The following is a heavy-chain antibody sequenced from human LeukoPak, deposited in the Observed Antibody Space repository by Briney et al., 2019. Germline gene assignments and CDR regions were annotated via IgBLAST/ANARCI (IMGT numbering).Heavy chain of an antibody. J-gene: IGHJ4*02. D-gene: IGHD4-23*01. CDR1: GGSISSYY. CDR2: IYTNGST. Sequence: SETLSLTCTVSGGSISSYYWCWIRQPAGKGLEWIGRIYTNGSTNYNPSLKGRVTMSVDTSKNQFSLKLSSVTAADTAVYYCARDYGGNSYYFDYWGQGTLVTVSS. V-gene: IGHV4-4*07. CDR3: ARDYGGNSYYFDY.